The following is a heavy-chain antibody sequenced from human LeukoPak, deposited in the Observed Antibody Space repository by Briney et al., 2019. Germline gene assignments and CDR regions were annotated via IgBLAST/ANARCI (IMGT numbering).Heavy chain of an antibody. J-gene: IGHJ5*02. Sequence: SETLSLTCTVSGYSISSGYYWGWIRQPPGKGLEWIGSIYHSGRTFYNPSLKSRVTISVDTSKNQFSLKLTSVTAADTAVYYCARLRVTMIVEVGTTTGMNWFDPWGQGTLVTVSS. CDR3: ARLRVTMIVEVGTTTGMNWFDP. D-gene: IGHD3-22*01. V-gene: IGHV4-38-2*02. CDR2: IYHSGRT. CDR1: GYSISSGYY.